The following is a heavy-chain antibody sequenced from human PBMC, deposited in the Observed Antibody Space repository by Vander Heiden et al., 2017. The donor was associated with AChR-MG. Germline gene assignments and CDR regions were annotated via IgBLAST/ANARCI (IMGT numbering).Heavy chain of an antibody. CDR2: ISSSSSYI. CDR1: GFTFSSYS. J-gene: IGHJ4*02. CDR3: ARDAYYDYNTYDY. D-gene: IGHD3-16*01. V-gene: IGHV3-21*01. Sequence: EVQLVESGGGLVKPGGSLRPPCADSGFTFSSYSMNWDHQAPGKGLEWVSSISSSSSYIYYADAVKGRFTISRDNAKNSLYLQMNRMRAEDTAVYYCARDAYYDYNTYDYWGQGSLVTVSS.